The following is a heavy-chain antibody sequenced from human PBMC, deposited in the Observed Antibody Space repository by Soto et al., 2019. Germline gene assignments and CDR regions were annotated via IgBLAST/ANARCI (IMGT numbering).Heavy chain of an antibody. CDR3: ARHGGNKFDY. Sequence: QPQLQESGPGLVKPSETLSLTCTVSGGSIISDHYYWAWIRQPPGKGLEWIGNMHYSGNTYQNPSLKSRVTIFVDTYKNPFSLHLSSVTAADTAVYYCARHGGNKFDYWGQGTLVTVSS. V-gene: IGHV4-39*01. CDR1: GGSIISDHYY. J-gene: IGHJ4*02. CDR2: MHYSGNT. D-gene: IGHD3-16*01.